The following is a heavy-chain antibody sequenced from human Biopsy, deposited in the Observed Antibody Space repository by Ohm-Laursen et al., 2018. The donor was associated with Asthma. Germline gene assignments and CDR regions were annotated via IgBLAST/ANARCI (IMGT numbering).Heavy chain of an antibody. CDR2: INSVFGTT. CDR3: ARKAGSCTSRTCYSLDF. V-gene: IGHV1-69*01. Sequence: SSVKASCKSLGGTFNTYVIGWVRQAPGQGLEWMGGINSVFGTTTYPQKFQDRVTITADDSTSTAYMELSGLRSEDTAVYYCARKAGSCTSRTCYSLDFWGQGTLVTVSS. J-gene: IGHJ4*02. CDR1: GGTFNTYV. D-gene: IGHD2-2*01.